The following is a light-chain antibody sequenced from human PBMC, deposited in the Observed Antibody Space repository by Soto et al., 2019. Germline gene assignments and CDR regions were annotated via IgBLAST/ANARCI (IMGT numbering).Light chain of an antibody. CDR3: QQYNNWHFIT. J-gene: IGKJ5*01. CDR1: QSVSSN. V-gene: IGKV3-15*01. CDR2: GAS. Sequence: EIVMTQSPATLSVSPGERATLSCRASQSVSSNLAWYQQKPGQAPRLLIYGASTRATGIPARFSGSGSGTEFTLTISSLQSEDFAVYYCQQYNNWHFITFGQGTRLEIK.